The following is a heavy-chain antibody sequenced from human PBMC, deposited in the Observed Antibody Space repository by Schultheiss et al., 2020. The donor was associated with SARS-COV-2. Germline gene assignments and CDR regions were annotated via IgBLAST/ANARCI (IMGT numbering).Heavy chain of an antibody. V-gene: IGHV3-13*04. Sequence: GGSLRLSCAASGFTFSSYAMHWVRQATGKGLEWVSAIGTAGDTYYPGSVKGRFTISRDNAKNSLYLQMNSLRAEDTAVYYCARRDLQLWLSYAFDIWGQGTMVTVSS. CDR1: GFTFSSYA. CDR3: ARRDLQLWLSYAFDI. D-gene: IGHD5-18*01. CDR2: IGTAGDT. J-gene: IGHJ3*02.